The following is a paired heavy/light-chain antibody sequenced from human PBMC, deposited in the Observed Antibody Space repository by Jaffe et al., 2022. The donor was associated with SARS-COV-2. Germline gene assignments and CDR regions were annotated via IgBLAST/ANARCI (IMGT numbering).Heavy chain of an antibody. Sequence: EVQLVESGGGLVQPGGSLRLSCAASGFTFNHHWMSWVRQTPGKGPEWVANIKQDGGEKYYVDSVRGRFTISRDNAKDSVFLQMNSLRAEDTAVYYCARDSWPHGNPSYYFGLDVWGQGITVIVSS. CDR3: ARDSWPHGNPSYYFGLDV. CDR2: IKQDGGEK. D-gene: IGHD1-1*01. J-gene: IGHJ6*02. V-gene: IGHV3-7*03. CDR1: GFTFNHHW.
Light chain of an antibody. CDR2: DAS. CDR3: QQSYTAPIT. J-gene: IGKJ5*01. V-gene: IGKV1-39*01. Sequence: DIQMTQSPSSLSASVGDRVTITCRASQDIRTYLNWYQQKPGKAPNLLIYDASSLQSGVPSRFSGSGSGTDFTLTISSLQPEDFATYYCQQSYTAPITFGQGTRLEIK. CDR1: QDIRTY.